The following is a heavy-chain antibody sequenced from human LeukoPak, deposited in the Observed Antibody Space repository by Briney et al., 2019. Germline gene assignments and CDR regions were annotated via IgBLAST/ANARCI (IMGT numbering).Heavy chain of an antibody. V-gene: IGHV1-18*01. D-gene: IGHD2-2*01. CDR3: ARVRYCSSTSCYPYYYYYMDV. CDR1: GYTFTSYG. J-gene: IGHJ6*03. CDR2: ISAYNGNT. Sequence: ASVKVSCKASGYTFTSYGISWVRQAPGQGLGWMGWISAYNGNTNYAQKLQGRVTMTTDTSTSTAYMELRSLRSDDTAVYYCARVRYCSSTSCYPYYYYYMDVWGKGTTVTVSS.